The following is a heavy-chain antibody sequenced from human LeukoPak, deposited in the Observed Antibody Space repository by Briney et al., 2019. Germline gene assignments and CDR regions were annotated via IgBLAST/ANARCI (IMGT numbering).Heavy chain of an antibody. V-gene: IGHV3-30*02. J-gene: IGHJ6*03. CDR1: GFTFSSYG. D-gene: IGHD5-18*01. CDR3: AKAEYGYSYGSSYYYYMDV. CDR2: IRYDGSNK. Sequence: GGSLRLSCAASGFTFSSYGMHWVRQAPGKGLEWVAFIRYDGSNKYYADSVKGRFTISRDNSKNTLYLQMNSLRAEDTAVYYCAKAEYGYSYGSSYYYYMDVWGKGTTVTISS.